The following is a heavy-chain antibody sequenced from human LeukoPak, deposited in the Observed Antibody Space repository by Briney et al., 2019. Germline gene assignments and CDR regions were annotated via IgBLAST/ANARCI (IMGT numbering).Heavy chain of an antibody. CDR2: INHSGST. Sequence: SETLSLTCAVYGGSFSGYYWSWIRQPPGKGLEWIGEINHSGSTNYNPSLKSRVTISVDTSKNQFSLKLSSVTAADTAVYYCARFPYSYILAGMDVWGKGTTVTISS. CDR1: GGSFSGYY. J-gene: IGHJ6*03. V-gene: IGHV4-34*01. D-gene: IGHD3-9*01. CDR3: ARFPYSYILAGMDV.